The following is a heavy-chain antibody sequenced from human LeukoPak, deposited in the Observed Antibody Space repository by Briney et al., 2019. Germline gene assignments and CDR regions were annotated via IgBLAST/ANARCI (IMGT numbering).Heavy chain of an antibody. CDR1: GFTFSSYA. D-gene: IGHD1-14*01. V-gene: IGHV3-64*01. CDR2: ISSNGGST. Sequence: TGGSLRLSCAASGFTFSSYAMHWVRQAPGKGLEYVSAISSNGGSTYYANSVKGRFTISRDNSKNTLYLQMGSLRAEDMAAYYCAREVAERENWFDPWGQETLVTVSS. CDR3: AREVAERENWFDP. J-gene: IGHJ5*02.